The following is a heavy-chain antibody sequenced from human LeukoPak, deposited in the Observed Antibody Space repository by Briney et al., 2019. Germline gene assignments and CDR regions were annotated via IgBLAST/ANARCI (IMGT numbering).Heavy chain of an antibody. CDR2: ISGNSANI. CDR1: GFTFSSYN. Sequence: GGPLRLSCAASGFTFSSYNMNWVRQAPQKGLEWISSISGNSANIFYADSVKGRFTISRDNAKNSLYLQMNSVRDDDTAVYYCVRIPNSANFPNWFDPWGQGTLVTVSS. CDR3: VRIPNSANFPNWFDP. J-gene: IGHJ5*02. D-gene: IGHD2/OR15-2a*01. V-gene: IGHV3-21*01.